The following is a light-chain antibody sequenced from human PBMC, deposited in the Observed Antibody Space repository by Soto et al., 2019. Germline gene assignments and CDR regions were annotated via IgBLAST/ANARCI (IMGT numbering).Light chain of an antibody. Sequence: IVLTQSPATLSLSPWERASLSCRASQSVSTYLAWYQQKPGQAPRLLIYDASNRATGVPVRFSGSGSGTDFTLTISSLEPEDFAVYYCQQRSNWPPLTFGGGTKVDIK. CDR2: DAS. J-gene: IGKJ4*01. CDR1: QSVSTY. CDR3: QQRSNWPPLT. V-gene: IGKV3-11*01.